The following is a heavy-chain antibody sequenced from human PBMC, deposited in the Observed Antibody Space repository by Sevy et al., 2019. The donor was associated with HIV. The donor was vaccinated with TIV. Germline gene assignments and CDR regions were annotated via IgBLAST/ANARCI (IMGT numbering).Heavy chain of an antibody. CDR2: INWNGGST. Sequence: GGSLRLSCAASGFTFDDYGMSWVRQAPGKGLEWVSGINWNGGSTGYADSVKGRFTISRDNAKNYLYLQMNSLRAEDRALYYCARDRCSGGRCRMGDAFDIWGQGTMVTVSS. CDR3: ARDRCSGGRCRMGDAFDI. V-gene: IGHV3-20*04. CDR1: GFTFDDYG. D-gene: IGHD2-15*01. J-gene: IGHJ3*02.